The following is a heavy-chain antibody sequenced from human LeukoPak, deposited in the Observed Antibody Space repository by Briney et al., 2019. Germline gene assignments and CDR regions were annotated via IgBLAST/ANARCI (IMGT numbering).Heavy chain of an antibody. J-gene: IGHJ3*02. D-gene: IGHD3-22*01. Sequence: PGGSLRLSCAASYGSKNNEWTKYWVRDAPGGGLELFYYLTSDGGTRFYADSVKGRFTSYRDDAKRSHYLQMDSLRAEDSAMYYCVLSFISVMAVKEGGGFDIWGQGTMVTVS. CDR2: LTSDGGTR. V-gene: IGHV3-48*01. CDR1: GSKNNEWT. CDR3: VLSFISVMAVKEGGGFDI.